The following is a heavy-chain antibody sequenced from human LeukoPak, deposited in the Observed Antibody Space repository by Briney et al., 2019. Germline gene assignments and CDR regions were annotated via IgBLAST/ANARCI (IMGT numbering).Heavy chain of an antibody. D-gene: IGHD6-19*01. V-gene: IGHV3-23*01. Sequence: PGGSLRLSCAPSGLTFSSYAMSWVRQAPGTGLEVVSAISGSGGSTYYADSVKGRFTISRDNSKNTLYLQMNSLRAEDTAVYYCAATVYSSGWYLDYWGQGTLVTVSS. CDR3: AATVYSSGWYLDY. J-gene: IGHJ4*02. CDR1: GLTFSSYA. CDR2: ISGSGGST.